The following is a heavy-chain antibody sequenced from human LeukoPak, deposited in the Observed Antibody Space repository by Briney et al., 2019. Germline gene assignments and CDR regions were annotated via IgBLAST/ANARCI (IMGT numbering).Heavy chain of an antibody. CDR1: GFTFSSYA. Sequence: GGSLRLSCAASGFTFSSYAMHWVRQAPGKGLEWVAVISYDGSNKYYADSVKGQFTISRDNSKNTLYLQMNSLRAEDTAVYYCARGPSIVVVPAAHYYYYGMDVWGQGTTVTVSS. CDR3: ARGPSIVVVPAAHYYYYGMDV. V-gene: IGHV3-30-3*01. CDR2: ISYDGSNK. J-gene: IGHJ6*02. D-gene: IGHD2-2*01.